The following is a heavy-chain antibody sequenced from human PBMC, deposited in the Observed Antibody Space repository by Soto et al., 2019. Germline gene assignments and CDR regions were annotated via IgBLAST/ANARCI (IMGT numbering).Heavy chain of an antibody. CDR1: GFTFSDHY. V-gene: IGHV3-72*01. D-gene: IGHD3-22*01. CDR2: TRNKANGYTT. CDR3: ARVYVRDSSGFYYDY. Sequence: GGSLRLSCAASGFTFSDHYMDWVRQAPGKGLEWVGRTRNKANGYTTEYAASVKGRFTISRDGSENSLYLQMNSLQTEDTAIYYCARVYVRDSSGFYYDYWGQGTLVTDSS. J-gene: IGHJ4*02.